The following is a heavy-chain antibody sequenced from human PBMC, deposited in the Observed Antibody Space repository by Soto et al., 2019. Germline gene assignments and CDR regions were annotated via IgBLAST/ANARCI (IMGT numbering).Heavy chain of an antibody. CDR3: ARGDGEGYCISTSCYRLDH. Sequence: PGGSLRWSYRTSGFTFRNCSMSRMRQALGKGLEWVANIKQDGRERYYVDSVRGRFTISRDNAKQSLYLQMNSLRADETAMYYCARGDGEGYCISTSCYRLDHWGQGP. D-gene: IGHD2-2*01. CDR2: IKQDGRER. CDR1: GFTFRNCS. J-gene: IGHJ4*02. V-gene: IGHV3-7*01.